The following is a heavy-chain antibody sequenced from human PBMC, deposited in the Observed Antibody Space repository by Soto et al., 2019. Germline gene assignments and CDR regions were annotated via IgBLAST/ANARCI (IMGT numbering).Heavy chain of an antibody. D-gene: IGHD3-22*01. V-gene: IGHV4-31*03. J-gene: IGHJ4*02. CDR3: ASGPTYYYDSRGPAGDY. CDR1: GGSISSGGYY. CDR2: LYYSGST. Sequence: QVQMQESGPGLVKPSQTLSLTCTVSGGSISSGGYYCSWIRQHPGKGLEWIGYLYYSGSTYYNPSLKSRVTISVDTSKNQFSLKLSSVTAADTAVYYCASGPTYYYDSRGPAGDYWGQGTLVTVSS.